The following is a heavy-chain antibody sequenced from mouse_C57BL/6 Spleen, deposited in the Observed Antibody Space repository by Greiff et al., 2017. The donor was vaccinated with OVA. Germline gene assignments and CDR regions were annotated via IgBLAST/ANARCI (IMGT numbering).Heavy chain of an antibody. CDR1: GYSITSGYY. CDR3: ARDRGDGYSY. V-gene: IGHV3-6*01. D-gene: IGHD2-3*01. J-gene: IGHJ2*01. CDR2: ISYDGSN. Sequence: ESGPGLVKPSQSLSLTCSVTGYSITSGYYWNWIRQFPGNKLEWMGYISYDGSNNYNPSLKNRISITRDTSKNQFFLKLNSVTTEDTATYYCARDRGDGYSYWGQGTTLTVSS.